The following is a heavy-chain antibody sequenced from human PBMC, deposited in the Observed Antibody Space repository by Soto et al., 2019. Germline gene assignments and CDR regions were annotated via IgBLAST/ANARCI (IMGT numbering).Heavy chain of an antibody. V-gene: IGHV4-30-4*01. J-gene: IGHJ5*02. D-gene: IGHD3-16*01. CDR3: ASEAQGEFLDWFDP. Sequence: QVQLQESGPGLVKPSQTLSLTCTVSGGSISSGDYYWSWIRQPPGKGLEWIGYIYYSGSTYYNPSLKSRVTTSVDPSTRQCSLELSSVTAADTAVSYCASEAQGEFLDWFDPWGQGTLVTVSS. CDR2: IYYSGST. CDR1: GGSISSGDYY.